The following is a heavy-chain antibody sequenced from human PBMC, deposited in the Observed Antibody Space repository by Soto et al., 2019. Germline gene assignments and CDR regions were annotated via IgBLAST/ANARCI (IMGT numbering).Heavy chain of an antibody. D-gene: IGHD6-6*01. Sequence: PSEALSLTCAVYGGSFSGYYWSWIRQPPGKGLEWIGEINHSGSTNYNPSLKSRVTISVDTSKNQFSLKLSSVTAADTAVYYCATLGAARPGSPPNYYYYYGMDVWGQGTTVTVSS. J-gene: IGHJ6*02. CDR2: INHSGST. CDR1: GGSFSGYY. CDR3: ATLGAARPGSPPNYYYYYGMDV. V-gene: IGHV4-34*01.